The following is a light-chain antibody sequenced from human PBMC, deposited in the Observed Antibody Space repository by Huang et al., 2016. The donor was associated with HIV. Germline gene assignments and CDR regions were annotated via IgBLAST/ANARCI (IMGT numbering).Light chain of an antibody. J-gene: IGKJ2*01. CDR1: QSVATN. CDR3: QQYHNWPYT. Sequence: EIIMTQSPATLSLSPGEGASLSCRANQSVATNLAWYLPRPGQIPRILIFGSSTRASGLPGRFSGSGSGTQFTLTVSGLQSEDFAVYYCQQYHNWPYTFGQGTKLEI. CDR2: GSS. V-gene: IGKV3-15*01.